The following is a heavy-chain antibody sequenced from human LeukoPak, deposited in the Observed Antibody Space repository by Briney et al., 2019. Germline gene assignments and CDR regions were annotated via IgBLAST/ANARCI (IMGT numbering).Heavy chain of an antibody. CDR3: ARDSYGSDY. D-gene: IGHD3-16*01. J-gene: IGHJ4*02. Sequence: ASVKVSCKASGYTFSDYHMHWVRQAPGQGLEWMGRIIPSGGSTTYAQKFQGRVTMTRDMSTNTVYMELSSLRSEDTAVYYCARDSYGSDYWGQGTLATVSS. CDR1: GYTFSDYH. CDR2: IIPSGGST. V-gene: IGHV1-46*01.